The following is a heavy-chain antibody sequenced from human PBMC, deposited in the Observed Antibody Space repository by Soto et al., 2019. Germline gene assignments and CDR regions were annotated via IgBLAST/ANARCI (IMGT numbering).Heavy chain of an antibody. CDR3: AREGALKPFSS. Sequence: GSLRLSCETSGFSFSVYGMHWVRQAPGKGLEWVSHISGTSVYIHYADSVKGRFTISRDNAKNSVYLQMDSLRVEDTAVYYCAREGALKPFSSWGQGALVTVSS. V-gene: IGHV3-21*01. CDR1: GFSFSVYG. CDR2: ISGTSVYI. J-gene: IGHJ5*02.